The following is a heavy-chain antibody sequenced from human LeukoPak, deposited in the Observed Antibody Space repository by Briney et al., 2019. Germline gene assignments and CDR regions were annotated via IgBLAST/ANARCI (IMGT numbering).Heavy chain of an antibody. D-gene: IGHD6-13*01. CDR3: ARAPGIAAAGTLFYYGMDV. CDR2: ISAYNGNT. CDR1: GYTFTSYG. V-gene: IGHV1-18*01. Sequence: ASVKVSCKASGYTFTSYGISWVRQAPGQGLEWMGWISAYNGNTNYAQKLQGRVTMTTDTSTSTAYMELRSLRSDDTAVYYCARAPGIAAAGTLFYYGMDVWGQGTTVTVSS. J-gene: IGHJ6*02.